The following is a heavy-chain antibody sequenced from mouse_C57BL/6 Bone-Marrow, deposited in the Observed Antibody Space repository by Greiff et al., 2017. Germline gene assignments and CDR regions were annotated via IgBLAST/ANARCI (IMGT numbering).Heavy chain of an antibody. J-gene: IGHJ3*01. D-gene: IGHD2-1*01. V-gene: IGHV5-12*01. CDR2: ISNGGGST. CDR3: GRRGYGNFWFAY. CDR1: GFTFSDYY. Sequence: DVKLVESGGGLVQPGGSLKLSCAASGFTFSDYYMYWVRQTPEKRLEWVAYISNGGGSTYYPDTVKGRFTISRDNAKNTLYLQMSRLKSEDTAMYYCGRRGYGNFWFAYWGQGTLVTVSA.